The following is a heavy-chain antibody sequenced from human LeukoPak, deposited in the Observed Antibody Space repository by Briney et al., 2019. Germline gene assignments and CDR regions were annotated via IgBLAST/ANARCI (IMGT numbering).Heavy chain of an antibody. CDR1: GGSISSSSYY. CDR2: IYYSGST. CDR3: ARVGYDSSGYYQIPDY. Sequence: SETLSLTCTVSGGSISSSSYYWGWIRQPPGKGLEWIGYIYYSGSTNYNPSLKSRVTISVDTSKNQFSLKLSSVTAADTAVYYCARVGYDSSGYYQIPDYWGQGTLVTVSS. V-gene: IGHV4-61*05. D-gene: IGHD3-22*01. J-gene: IGHJ4*02.